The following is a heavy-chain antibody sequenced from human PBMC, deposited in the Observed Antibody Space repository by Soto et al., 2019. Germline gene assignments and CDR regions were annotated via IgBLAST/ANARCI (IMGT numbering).Heavy chain of an antibody. J-gene: IGHJ4*02. CDR1: GFTFSSYS. D-gene: IGHD6-19*01. CDR3: ARDAYSSGWYAYFDY. Sequence: GGSLRLSCAASGFTFSSYSMNWVRQAPGKGLEWVSYISSSSSTIYYADSVKGRFTISRDNAKNSLYLQMNSLRDEDTAVYYCARDAYSSGWYAYFDYWGQGTLVTVSS. CDR2: ISSSSSTI. V-gene: IGHV3-48*02.